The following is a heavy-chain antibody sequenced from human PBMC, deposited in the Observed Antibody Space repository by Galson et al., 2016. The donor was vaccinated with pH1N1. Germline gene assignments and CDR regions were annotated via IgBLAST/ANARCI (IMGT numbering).Heavy chain of an antibody. V-gene: IGHV3-72*01. CDR1: GFIFSDYH. J-gene: IGHJ6*02. Sequence: SLRLSCAVSGFIFSDYHMDWVRQAPGKGLEWVGRSKKKLYSYTTEYATSVQGRFTISRDESKNSMYLRMSSLRPEDTAVYFCSRVLEGGVDVWGQGTTVTVSS. CDR2: SKKKLYSYTT. CDR3: SRVLEGGVDV. D-gene: IGHD3-16*01.